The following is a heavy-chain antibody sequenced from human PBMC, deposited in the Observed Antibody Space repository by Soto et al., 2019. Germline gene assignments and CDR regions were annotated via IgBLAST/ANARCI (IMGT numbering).Heavy chain of an antibody. CDR1: GFSHSTSGVA. CDR3: ARLLTAALFSYDL. J-gene: IGHJ5*02. Sequence: GSGPTLVNPTQTLTLTCTLSGFSHSTSGVAVGWIRQPPGQALEWLGHIYWNDDKYFSTSLKSRLSLSKDTSKNQVVPTMTNVDSLDTGTYYCARLLTAALFSYDLWGPGTLVTVSS. D-gene: IGHD2-21*02. V-gene: IGHV2-5*04. CDR2: IYWNDDK.